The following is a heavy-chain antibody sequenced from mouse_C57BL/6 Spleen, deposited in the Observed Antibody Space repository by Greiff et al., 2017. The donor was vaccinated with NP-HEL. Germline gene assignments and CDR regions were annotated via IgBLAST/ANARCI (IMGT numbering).Heavy chain of an antibody. CDR2: INPSSGYT. Sequence: VQLQQSGAELARPGASVKMSCKASGYTFTSYTMHWVKQRPGQGLEWIGYINPSSGYTKYNQKFKDKATLTAAKSSSTAYMQRRSLTSEDSAVYYCAIYGPFDYWGQGTTLTVSS. V-gene: IGHV1-4*01. J-gene: IGHJ2*01. D-gene: IGHD1-1*01. CDR3: AIYGPFDY. CDR1: GYTFTSYT.